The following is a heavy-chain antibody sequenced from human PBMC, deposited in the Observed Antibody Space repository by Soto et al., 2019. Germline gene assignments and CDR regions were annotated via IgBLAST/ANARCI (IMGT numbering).Heavy chain of an antibody. CDR1: GFTFTSSA. Sequence: ASVKVSCKASGFTFTSSAVQWVRQAVGQRLEWIGWIVVGSGNTNYAQKFQERVTITRDMSTSTAYMELSSLRSEDTAVYYCAARLGPNHSYGMELWGQGTTVSVSS. CDR2: IVVGSGNT. J-gene: IGHJ6*02. CDR3: AARLGPNHSYGMEL. V-gene: IGHV1-58*01. D-gene: IGHD2-21*01.